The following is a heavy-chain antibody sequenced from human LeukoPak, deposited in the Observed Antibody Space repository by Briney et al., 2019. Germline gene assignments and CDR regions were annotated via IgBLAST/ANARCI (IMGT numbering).Heavy chain of an antibody. D-gene: IGHD6-13*01. CDR1: GGTFSSYA. V-gene: IGHV1-69*13. CDR2: IIPIFGTA. J-gene: IGHJ4*02. CDR3: ARGGYLAAAGKPFDY. Sequence: SVKVSCKASGGTFSSYATSWVRQAPGQGLEWMGGIIPIFGTANYAQKFQGRVTITADESTSTAYMELSSLRSEDTAVYYCARGGYLAAAGKPFDYWGQGTLVTVSS.